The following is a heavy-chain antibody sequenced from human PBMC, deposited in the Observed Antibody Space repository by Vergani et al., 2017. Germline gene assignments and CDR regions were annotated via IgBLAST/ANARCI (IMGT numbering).Heavy chain of an antibody. CDR1: GFTFSSYG. Sequence: QVQLVESGGGVVQPGRSLRLSCAASGFTFSSYGMHWVRQAPGKGLEWVAVISYDGSNKYYADSVKGRFTISRDNSKNTLYLQINSLRAEDTAVYYCAKDSEDIVVVPAAMCPDYWGQGTLVTVSS. J-gene: IGHJ4*02. CDR2: ISYDGSNK. CDR3: AKDSEDIVVVPAAMCPDY. D-gene: IGHD2-2*01. V-gene: IGHV3-30*18.